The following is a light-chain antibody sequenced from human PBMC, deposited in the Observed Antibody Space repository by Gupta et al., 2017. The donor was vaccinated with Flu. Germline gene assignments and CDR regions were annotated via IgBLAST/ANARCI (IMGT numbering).Light chain of an antibody. V-gene: IGKV3-15*01. CDR2: GVS. Sequence: PGGRTTLSCRASQSINTNLVWYQQRPGQAPRLVIYGVSSRATGVPARFSGSGSGTDFTLTIISLQSEDFAVYYCQQHDNWPLTFGGGTKVEIK. CDR3: QQHDNWPLT. CDR1: QSINTN. J-gene: IGKJ4*01.